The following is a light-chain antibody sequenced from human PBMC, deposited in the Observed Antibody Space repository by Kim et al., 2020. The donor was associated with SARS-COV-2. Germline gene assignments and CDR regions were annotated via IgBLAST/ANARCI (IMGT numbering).Light chain of an antibody. CDR1: NIVSKS. V-gene: IGLV3-21*04. J-gene: IGLJ3*02. CDR3: QVWDSSSDHPWV. Sequence: PGTTARVTCGGNNIVSKSVHWYQQKPGQAPGLVIYYDSGRPSGIPERFSGSNSGNTATLTISRVEAGDEADYYCQVWDSSSDHPWVFGGGTQLTVL. CDR2: YDS.